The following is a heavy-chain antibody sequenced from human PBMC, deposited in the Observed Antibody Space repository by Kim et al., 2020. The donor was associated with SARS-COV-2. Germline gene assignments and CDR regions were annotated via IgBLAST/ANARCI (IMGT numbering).Heavy chain of an antibody. J-gene: IGHJ4*02. CDR1: GGTFSSYA. V-gene: IGHV1-69*04. CDR2: IIPILGIA. Sequence: SVKVSCKASGGTFSSYAISWVRQAPGQGLEWMGRIIPILGIANYAQKFQGRVTITADKSTSTAYMELSSLRSEDTAVYYCARVPSIVATINFYFDYWGQGTLVTVSS. CDR3: ARVPSIVATINFYFDY. D-gene: IGHD5-12*01.